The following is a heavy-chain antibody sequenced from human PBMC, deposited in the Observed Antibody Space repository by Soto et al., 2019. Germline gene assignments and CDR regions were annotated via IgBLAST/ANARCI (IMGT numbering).Heavy chain of an antibody. D-gene: IGHD3-10*01. J-gene: IGHJ3*02. V-gene: IGHV3-53*01. Sequence: PGGSLRLSCAASGFTVSSNYMSWVRQAPGKGLEWVSVIYSGGSTYYADSVKGRFTISRDNSKNTLYLQMNSLRAEDTAVYYCARGSITMVRGVIYAFDIWGQGTMVTVSS. CDR2: IYSGGST. CDR3: ARGSITMVRGVIYAFDI. CDR1: GFTVSSNY.